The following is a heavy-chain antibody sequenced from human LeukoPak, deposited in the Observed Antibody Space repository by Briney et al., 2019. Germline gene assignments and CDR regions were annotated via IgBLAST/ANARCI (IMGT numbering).Heavy chain of an antibody. CDR1: GGSISSNNW. J-gene: IGHJ4*02. V-gene: IGHV4-4*02. D-gene: IGHD1-1*01. CDR2: IYHSGSP. CDR3: ARVNINNWHSCDY. Sequence: SETLSLTCAVSGGSISSNNWWGWVRQPPGKGLEWIGEIYHSGSPNYNPSLKSRVTISVDKSRNHFSLNLSSVTAADMAVYYCARVNINNWHSCDYWGQGTLVTVSS.